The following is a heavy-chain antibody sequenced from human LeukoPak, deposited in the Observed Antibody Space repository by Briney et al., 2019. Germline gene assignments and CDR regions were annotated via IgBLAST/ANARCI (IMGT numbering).Heavy chain of an antibody. CDR3: ARLVWSPGQQRNLYYFDY. CDR2: IIPIFGTA. V-gene: IGHV1-69*06. J-gene: IGHJ4*02. CDR1: GGTFSSYA. D-gene: IGHD6-13*01. Sequence: GASVKVSCKASGGTFSSYAISWVRQAPGQGLEWMGGIIPIFGTANYAQKFQGRVTITADKSTSTAYMELSSLRSEDTAVYYCARLVWSPGQQRNLYYFDYWGQGTLVTVSS.